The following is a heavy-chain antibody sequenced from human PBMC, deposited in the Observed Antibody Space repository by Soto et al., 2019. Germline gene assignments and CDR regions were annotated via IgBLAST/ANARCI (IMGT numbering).Heavy chain of an antibody. D-gene: IGHD3-10*01. CDR2: INAGNGNT. CDR3: ASSRITMVPYGMDV. J-gene: IGHJ6*02. V-gene: IGHV1-3*01. CDR1: GYTFPSSA. Sequence: ASVKVSCKASGYTFPSSAIHWVRQAPGQRLEWMGWINAGNGNTKYSQKFQGRVTITRDTSASTAYMELSSLRSEDTAVYYCASSRITMVPYGMDVWGQGTTVTVSS.